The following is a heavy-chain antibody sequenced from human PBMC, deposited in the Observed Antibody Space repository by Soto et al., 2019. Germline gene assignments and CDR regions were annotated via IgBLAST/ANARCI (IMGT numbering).Heavy chain of an antibody. CDR3: ASLPRVDTAMVKQNYYYYGMDV. V-gene: IGHV3-30-3*01. J-gene: IGHJ6*02. D-gene: IGHD5-18*01. CDR1: GFTFSSYA. CDR2: ISYDGSNK. Sequence: GGSLRLSCAASGFTFSSYAMHWVRQAPGKGLEWVAVISYDGSNKYYADSVKGRFTISRDNSKNTLYLQMNSLRAEDTAVYYCASLPRVDTAMVKQNYYYYGMDVWGQGTTVTVSS.